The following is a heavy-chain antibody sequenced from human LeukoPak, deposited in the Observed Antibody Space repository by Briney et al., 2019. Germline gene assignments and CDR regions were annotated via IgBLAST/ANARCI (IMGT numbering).Heavy chain of an antibody. Sequence: SETLSLTCTVSGGSISSGGYYWSWIRQHPGKGLEWIGYIYYSGSTYYNPSLKSRVTISVDTSKNQFSLKLCSVTAADTAVYYCARVNSGYDLFATDYWGQGTLVTVSS. CDR1: GGSISSGGYY. CDR2: IYYSGST. D-gene: IGHD5-12*01. J-gene: IGHJ4*02. V-gene: IGHV4-31*03. CDR3: ARVNSGYDLFATDY.